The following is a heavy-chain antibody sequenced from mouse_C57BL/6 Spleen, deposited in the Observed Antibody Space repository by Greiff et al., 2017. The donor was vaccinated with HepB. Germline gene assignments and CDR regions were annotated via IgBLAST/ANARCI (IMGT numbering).Heavy chain of an antibody. J-gene: IGHJ2*01. CDR2: IYPGDGDT. D-gene: IGHD2-12*01. CDR3: ARIYYRDFDY. Sequence: QVQLQQSGPELVKPGASVKISCKASGYAFSSSWMNWVKQRPGKGLEWIGRIYPGDGDTNYNGKFKGKATLTADKSSSTAYMQLSSLTSEDSAVYFCARIYYRDFDYWGQGTTLTVSS. V-gene: IGHV1-82*01. CDR1: GYAFSSSW.